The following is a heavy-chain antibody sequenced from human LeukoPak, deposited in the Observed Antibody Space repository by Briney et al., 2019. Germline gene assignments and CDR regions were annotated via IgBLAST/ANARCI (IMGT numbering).Heavy chain of an antibody. Sequence: GASVKVSCKGSGYTFTSYYMHWVRQAPGQGLEWMGLINPSGGSTSYAQKFQGRVTMTRDMSTSTVYMELSSLRSEDTDVYYCARGFVVPAARNWFDPWGQGTLVTVSS. CDR2: INPSGGST. CDR1: GYTFTSYY. V-gene: IGHV1-46*01. D-gene: IGHD2-2*01. CDR3: ARGFVVPAARNWFDP. J-gene: IGHJ5*02.